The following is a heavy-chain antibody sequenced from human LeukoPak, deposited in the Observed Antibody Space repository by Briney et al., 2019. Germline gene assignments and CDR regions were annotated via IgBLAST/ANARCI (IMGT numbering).Heavy chain of an antibody. D-gene: IGHD4-17*01. CDR2: ISGFGGTT. CDR3: AKKDRGDYGALNYFDY. Sequence: GGSLRLSCAASGFTFSSYAMSWVRQAPGKGLEWVSAISGFGGTTYYADSVKGRFTISRDNSRNTLSLQMNSLRAEDTAVYYCAKKDRGDYGALNYFDYWGQGTLVTVSS. CDR1: GFTFSSYA. V-gene: IGHV3-23*01. J-gene: IGHJ4*02.